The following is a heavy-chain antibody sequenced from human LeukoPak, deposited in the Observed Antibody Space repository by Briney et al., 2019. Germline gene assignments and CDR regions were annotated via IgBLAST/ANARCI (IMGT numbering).Heavy chain of an antibody. V-gene: IGHV4-31*03. Sequence: SETLSLTCTVSGSSISSGGYYWSWIRQHPGKGLEWIGYIYYSGSTYYNPSLKSRVTISVDTSKNQFSLKLSSVTAADTAVYYCARSQLWLNYYYGMDVWGQGTTVTVSS. CDR2: IYYSGST. J-gene: IGHJ6*02. CDR3: ARSQLWLNYYYGMDV. CDR1: GSSISSGGYY. D-gene: IGHD5-18*01.